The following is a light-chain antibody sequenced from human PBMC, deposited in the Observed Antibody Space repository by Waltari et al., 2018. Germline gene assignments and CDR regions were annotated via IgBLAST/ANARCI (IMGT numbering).Light chain of an antibody. CDR2: AAS. CDR1: QSISSF. J-gene: IGKJ2*02. V-gene: IGKV1-39*01. Sequence: DIQMTQSPSSLSASVGDRVTITCRASQSISSFLNWYQQKPGKAPKPLIYAASSLQSGVPSRFSGSGSGTDFTLTINSLQPEDFATYYCQQSYSDSRTFGQGTKLEIK. CDR3: QQSYSDSRT.